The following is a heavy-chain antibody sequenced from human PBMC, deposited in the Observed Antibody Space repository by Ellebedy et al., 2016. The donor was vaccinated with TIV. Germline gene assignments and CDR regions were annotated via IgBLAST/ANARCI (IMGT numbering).Heavy chain of an antibody. Sequence: GGSLRLSXPAPGYCFRNNWIHWVRQALGKALVWVSRNNPDGTTTTYADSVKGLFIISRDNAENMLYLQMNSLRAEDTAVYYCARSGYYAGKGYYFDYWGQGALVAVSS. V-gene: IGHV3-74*01. CDR1: GYCFRNNW. D-gene: IGHD4-23*01. J-gene: IGHJ4*02. CDR2: NNPDGTTT. CDR3: ARSGYYAGKGYYFDY.